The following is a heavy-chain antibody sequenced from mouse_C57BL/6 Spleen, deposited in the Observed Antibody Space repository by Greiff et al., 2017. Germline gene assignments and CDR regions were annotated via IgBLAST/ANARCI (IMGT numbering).Heavy chain of an antibody. CDR2: IWWDDDK. CDR3: ARISQYYGSSSQLFDY. J-gene: IGHJ2*01. V-gene: IGHV8-8*01. CDR1: GFSLSTFGMG. Sequence: QVTLKESGPGILQPSQTLSLTCSFSGFSLSTFGMGVGWIRQPSGQGLEWLAHIWWDDDKYYNPALKSRLIISKDTSKNQEFLKIAHVDTADTATYYGARISQYYGSSSQLFDYWGQGTTLTVSS. D-gene: IGHD1-1*01.